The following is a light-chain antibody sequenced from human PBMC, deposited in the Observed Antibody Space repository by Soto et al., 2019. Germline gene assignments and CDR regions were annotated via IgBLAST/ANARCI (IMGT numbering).Light chain of an antibody. Sequence: EIVLTQSPGTLSLSPGERATLSCRASQSVSSSYLAWYQQKPGQAPRLLIYGASRRATGIPDSFSGSVSGTDFTLTISRLEPEDFAVYYCQQYGSSPQTFGQGTKLEIK. CDR1: QSVSSSY. J-gene: IGKJ2*01. CDR3: QQYGSSPQT. CDR2: GAS. V-gene: IGKV3-20*01.